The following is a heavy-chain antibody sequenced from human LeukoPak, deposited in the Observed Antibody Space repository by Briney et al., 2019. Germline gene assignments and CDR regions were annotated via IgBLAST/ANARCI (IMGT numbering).Heavy chain of an antibody. D-gene: IGHD3-22*01. CDR3: AREAHYYDSSGYPQYYFDY. CDR2: IYSGGST. CDR1: GSTVSSNY. V-gene: IGHV3-53*01. J-gene: IGHJ4*02. Sequence: GGSLRLSCAASGSTVSSNYMSWVRQAPGKGLEWVSVIYSGGSTYYADSVKGRFTISRDNSKNTLYLEMKSLRAEDTAVYYCAREAHYYDSSGYPQYYFDYWGQGTLVTVSS.